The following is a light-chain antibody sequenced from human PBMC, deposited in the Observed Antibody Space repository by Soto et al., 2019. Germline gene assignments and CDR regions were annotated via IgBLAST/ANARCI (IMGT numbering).Light chain of an antibody. V-gene: IGKV4-1*01. Sequence: DIVRTQSPNSLAVSLGERATINCKSRQNVLYSSNNINYLAWYQQRPGQAPRLLIYDASNRARGIAAVCSCSGSGTTLTLTISSLAPEDFAAYYCQQRNIWHPVTFGQGTRLEIK. J-gene: IGKJ5*01. CDR3: QQRNIWHPVT. CDR2: DAS. CDR1: QNVLYSSNNINY.